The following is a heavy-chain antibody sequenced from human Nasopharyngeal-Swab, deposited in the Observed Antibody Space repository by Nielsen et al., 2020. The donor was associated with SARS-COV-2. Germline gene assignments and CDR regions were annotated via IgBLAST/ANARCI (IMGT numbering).Heavy chain of an antibody. D-gene: IGHD6-6*01. CDR2: IWYDGSNK. CDR1: GFTFSSYG. CDR3: ARDGQLAFDY. Sequence: GESLKISCAASGFTFSSYGMHWVRQAPGKGLEWVAVIWYDGSNKYYADSVKGRFTISRDNSKSTLYLQMNSLRAEDTAVYYCARDGQLAFDYWGQGTLVTVSS. J-gene: IGHJ4*02. V-gene: IGHV3-33*01.